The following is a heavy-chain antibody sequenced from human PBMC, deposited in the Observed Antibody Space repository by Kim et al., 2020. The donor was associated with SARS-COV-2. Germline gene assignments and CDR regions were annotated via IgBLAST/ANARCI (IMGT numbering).Heavy chain of an antibody. CDR2: INPGNGNT. J-gene: IGHJ6*02. D-gene: IGHD2-21*02. Sequence: ASVKVSCKASGNTFTHDTLHWVRQAPGQRPEWMGWINPGNGNTKYSQKFQGRVTITRDTSASTAYMELSSLRSEDAAVYYCAREFPVTGIFPYYYALDVWGQGTTVIVSS. CDR3: AREFPVTGIFPYYYALDV. V-gene: IGHV1-3*01. CDR1: GNTFTHDT.